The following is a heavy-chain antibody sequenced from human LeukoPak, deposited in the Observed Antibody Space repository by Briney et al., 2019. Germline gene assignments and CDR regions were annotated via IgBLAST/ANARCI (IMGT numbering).Heavy chain of an antibody. J-gene: IGHJ4*02. D-gene: IGHD3-9*01. CDR2: ISWNSGSI. V-gene: IGHV3-9*03. Sequence: PGGSLSLSCAASGFTFDDYAMHWVRQAPGKGLEWVSGISWNSGSIGYADSVKGRFTISRDNAKNSLYLQMNSLRAEDMALYYCAKGEYYDILTGYFDYWGQGTLVTVSS. CDR3: AKGEYYDILTGYFDY. CDR1: GFTFDDYA.